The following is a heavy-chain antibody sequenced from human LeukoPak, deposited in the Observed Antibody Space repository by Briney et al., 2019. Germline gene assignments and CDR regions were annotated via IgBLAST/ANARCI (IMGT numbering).Heavy chain of an antibody. Sequence: GGSLRLSCAASGFTFSSYGMSWVRQAPGKGLEWVSAISGSGGSTYYADSVKGRFTISRDNSKNTLYLQMNSLRAEDTAVYYCAKGEMATIIEIDYWGQGTLVTVSS. CDR2: ISGSGGST. V-gene: IGHV3-23*01. J-gene: IGHJ4*02. CDR3: AKGEMATIIEIDY. CDR1: GFTFSSYG. D-gene: IGHD5-24*01.